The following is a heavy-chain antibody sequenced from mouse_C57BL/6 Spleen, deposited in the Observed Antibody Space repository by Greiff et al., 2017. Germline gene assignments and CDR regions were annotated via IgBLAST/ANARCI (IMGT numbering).Heavy chain of an antibody. CDR3: ARPYDYDEGFAY. J-gene: IGHJ3*01. Sequence: QAQLKESGAELVKPGASVKMSCKASGYTFTTYPIEWMKQNHGKSLEWIGNFHPYNDDTKYNEKFKGKATLTVEKSSSTVYLELSRLTSDDSAVYYCARPYDYDEGFAYWGQGTLVTVSA. CDR2: FHPYNDDT. V-gene: IGHV1-47*01. CDR1: GYTFTTYP. D-gene: IGHD2-4*01.